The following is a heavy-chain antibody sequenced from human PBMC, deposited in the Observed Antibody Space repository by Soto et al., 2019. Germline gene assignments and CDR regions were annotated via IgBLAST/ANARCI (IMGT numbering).Heavy chain of an antibody. J-gene: IGHJ2*01. V-gene: IGHV3-23*04. CDR3: EKRTQSQYFFDF. CDR1: GFTFSSYA. Sequence: EVQLVESGGGLVQPGGSLRLSCAVSGFTFSSYAMNWVRQAPGKGLECVSSISGSGVTTYYADSVKGRFTISRDNSKNTLFLLLSSLRAEDTAVYYYEKRTQSQYFFDFWGRGTLVTVSS. CDR2: ISGSGVTT. D-gene: IGHD4-4*01.